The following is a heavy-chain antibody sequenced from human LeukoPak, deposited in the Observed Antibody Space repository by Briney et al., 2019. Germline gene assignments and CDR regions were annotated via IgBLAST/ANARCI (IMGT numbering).Heavy chain of an antibody. CDR3: AREVEYSGYYYYYMDV. J-gene: IGHJ6*03. V-gene: IGHV4-4*02. D-gene: IGHD5-12*01. Sequence: PSETLSLTCAVSGGSISSSNWWSGFRQPPGKGREGIGEIYHIGSTNYNQSMQSRVTISVDKSKNPFSLKLSSVTAADTAVYYCAREVEYSGYYYYYMDVWGKGTTVTVSS. CDR1: GGSISSSNW. CDR2: IYHIGST.